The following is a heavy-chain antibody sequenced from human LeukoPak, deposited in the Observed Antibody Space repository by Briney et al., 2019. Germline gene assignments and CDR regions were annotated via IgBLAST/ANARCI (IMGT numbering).Heavy chain of an antibody. CDR3: ARVSATVTSNDCDY. D-gene: IGHD4-17*01. J-gene: IGHJ4*02. CDR1: GGSISSYY. CDR2: ICYSGST. V-gene: IGHV4-59*01. Sequence: PSETLSLSCTASGGSISSYYWSWIRQPPGKGLEWIGYICYSGSTNYNPSLKSRVTISLDTSKNQFSLKLSSVTAADTAVYYCARVSATVTSNDCDYWGQGTLVTVSS.